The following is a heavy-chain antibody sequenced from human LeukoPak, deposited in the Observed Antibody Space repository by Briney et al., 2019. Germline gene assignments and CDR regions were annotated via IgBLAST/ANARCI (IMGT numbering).Heavy chain of an antibody. J-gene: IGHJ6*03. D-gene: IGHD2-8*01. Sequence: TGGSLRLSCAASGFTFSSYAMSWVRQAPGKGLEWVSAISGSGGSTYYADSVKGRFTISRDNSKNTLYLQMNSLRAEDTAVYYCAKAPHCTNGVCSIYYYYYYMDVWGKGTTVTVSS. V-gene: IGHV3-23*01. CDR1: GFTFSSYA. CDR2: ISGSGGST. CDR3: AKAPHCTNGVCSIYYYYYYMDV.